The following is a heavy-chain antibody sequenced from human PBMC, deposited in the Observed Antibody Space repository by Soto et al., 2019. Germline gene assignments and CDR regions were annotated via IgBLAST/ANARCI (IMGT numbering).Heavy chain of an antibody. Sequence: SETLSLTCTVSGGSINSSSYYWGWIRKPPGKGLEWIGEINHSGSTNYNPSLKSRVTISVDTSKNQFSLKLSSVTAADTAVYYCARSTTGTWALGDAFDIWGQGTMVTVSS. CDR2: INHSGST. CDR3: ARSTTGTWALGDAFDI. CDR1: GGSINSSSYY. J-gene: IGHJ3*02. D-gene: IGHD1-1*01. V-gene: IGHV4-39*07.